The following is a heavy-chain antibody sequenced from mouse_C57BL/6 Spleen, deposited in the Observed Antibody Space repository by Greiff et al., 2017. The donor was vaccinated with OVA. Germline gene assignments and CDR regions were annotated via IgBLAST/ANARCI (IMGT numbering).Heavy chain of an antibody. CDR3: AREGYYSNYEYYFDY. V-gene: IGHV5-16*01. CDR1: GFTFSDYY. CDR2: INYDGSST. D-gene: IGHD2-5*01. Sequence: EVKVVESEGGLVQPGSSMKLSCTASGFTFSDYYMAWVRQVPEKGLEWVANINYDGSSTYYLDSLKSRFIISRDNAKNILYLQMSSLKSEDTATYYCAREGYYSNYEYYFDYWGQGTTLTVSS. J-gene: IGHJ2*01.